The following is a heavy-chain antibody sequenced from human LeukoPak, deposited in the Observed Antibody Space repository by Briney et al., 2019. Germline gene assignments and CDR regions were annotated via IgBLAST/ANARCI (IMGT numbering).Heavy chain of an antibody. Sequence: SVKVSCKASGGTFSSYAISWVRQAPGQGLEWMGGIIPIFGTANYARKFQGRVTITADESTSTAYMELSSLRSEDTAVYYCARDRGYCSGGSCYSGGYNWFDPWGQGTLVTVSS. J-gene: IGHJ5*02. V-gene: IGHV1-69*13. CDR3: ARDRGYCSGGSCYSGGYNWFDP. CDR1: GGTFSSYA. D-gene: IGHD2-15*01. CDR2: IIPIFGTA.